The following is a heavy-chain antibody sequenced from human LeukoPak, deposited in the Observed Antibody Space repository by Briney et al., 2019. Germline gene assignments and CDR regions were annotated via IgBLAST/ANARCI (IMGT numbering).Heavy chain of an antibody. CDR2: INHSGST. Sequence: PSETLSLTCAVYGGSFSGYYWSWIRQPPGKGLEWIGEINHSGSTNYNPSLKSRVTISVDASKNQFSLKLSSVTAADTAVYYCAREGVVGAYGHFDYWGQGTLVTVSS. CDR3: AREGVVGAYGHFDY. J-gene: IGHJ4*02. V-gene: IGHV4-34*01. D-gene: IGHD2-15*01. CDR1: GGSFSGYY.